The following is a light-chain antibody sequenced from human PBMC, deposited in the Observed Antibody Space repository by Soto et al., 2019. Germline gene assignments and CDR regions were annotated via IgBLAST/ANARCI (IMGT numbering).Light chain of an antibody. CDR3: QQGTDWPPGT. CDR1: QTVNSN. V-gene: IGKV3-15*01. J-gene: IGKJ1*01. Sequence: EMVLAQSPVSLSVSPGDRATLSCRASQTVNSNLAWYQYKPGRAPRLLIFGASTRASGIPARFSGSRSGTNFTLTISSLQSEDVALYYCQQGTDWPPGTFGQGTKVEIK. CDR2: GAS.